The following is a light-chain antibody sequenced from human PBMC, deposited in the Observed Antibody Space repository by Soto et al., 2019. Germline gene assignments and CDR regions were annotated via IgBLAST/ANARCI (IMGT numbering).Light chain of an antibody. V-gene: IGKV3-11*01. CDR1: QSVSSY. CDR3: QQRTNWPPKYT. Sequence: EIVLTQSPATLSLSPGERATLSCRASQSVSSYLAWYQQKPGQAPRLLIYDASSRATGIPARFSGSGSGTDFILSISGLEPEDFAVYYCQQRTNWPPKYTFGQGTKLEIK. CDR2: DAS. J-gene: IGKJ2*01.